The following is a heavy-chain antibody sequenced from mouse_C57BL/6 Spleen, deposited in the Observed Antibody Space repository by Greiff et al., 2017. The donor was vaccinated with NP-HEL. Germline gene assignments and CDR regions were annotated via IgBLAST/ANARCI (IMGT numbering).Heavy chain of an antibody. J-gene: IGHJ4*01. D-gene: IGHD2-2*01. CDR3: ARGGLRDYAMDY. V-gene: IGHV1-69*01. CDR1: GYTFTSYW. CDR2: IDPSDSYT. Sequence: VKLQQPGAELVMPGASVKLSCKASGYTFTSYWMHWVKQRPGQGLEWIGEIDPSDSYTNYNQKFKGKSTLTVDKSSSTAYMQLSSLTSEDSAVYYCARGGLRDYAMDYWGQGTSVTVSS.